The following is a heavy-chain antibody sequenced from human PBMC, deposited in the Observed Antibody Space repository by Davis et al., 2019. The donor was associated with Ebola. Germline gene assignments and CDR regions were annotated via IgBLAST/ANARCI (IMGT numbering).Heavy chain of an antibody. CDR3: ARLGNYYDSSGYHGLDY. V-gene: IGHV3-30-3*01. CDR1: GFTFSSYA. J-gene: IGHJ4*02. Sequence: GGSLRLSCAASGFTFSSYAMHWVRQAPGKGLEWVAVISYDGSNKYYADSVKGRFPISRDNSKNTLYLQMNSLRAEETAVYYCARLGNYYDSSGYHGLDYWGQGTLVTVSS. CDR2: ISYDGSNK. D-gene: IGHD3-22*01.